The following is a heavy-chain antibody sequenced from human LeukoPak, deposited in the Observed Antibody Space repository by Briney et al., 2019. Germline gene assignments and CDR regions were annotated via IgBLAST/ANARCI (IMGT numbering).Heavy chain of an antibody. J-gene: IGHJ4*02. CDR2: ILNDGSNK. CDR3: ARGIKEYYDSSGYPLDY. V-gene: IGHV3-30*03. Sequence: GGSLRLSCAASGFTFSSYGIHWVRQAPGKGLEWVAVILNDGSNKYYADSVKGRFTISRDNSKNTLYLQMNSLRAEDTAVYYCARGIKEYYDSSGYPLDYWGQGTLVTVSS. D-gene: IGHD3-22*01. CDR1: GFTFSSYG.